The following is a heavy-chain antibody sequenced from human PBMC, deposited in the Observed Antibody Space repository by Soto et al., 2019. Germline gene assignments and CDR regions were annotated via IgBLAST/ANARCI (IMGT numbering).Heavy chain of an antibody. CDR2: IYYSGST. D-gene: IGHD2-2*01. CDR1: GGSISSYY. CDR3: ARGVVVVPAANSQFYYYYYYGMDV. J-gene: IGHJ6*02. V-gene: IGHV4-59*01. Sequence: SSETLSLTCTVSGGSISSYYWSWIRQPPGKGLEWIGYIYYSGSTNYNPSLKSRVTISVDTSKNQFSLKLSSVTAADTAVYYCARGVVVVPAANSQFYYYYYYGMDVWGQGTTVTVSS.